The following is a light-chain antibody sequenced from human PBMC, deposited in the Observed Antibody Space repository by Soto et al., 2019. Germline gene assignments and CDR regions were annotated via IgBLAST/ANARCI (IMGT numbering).Light chain of an antibody. J-gene: IGKJ1*01. CDR2: GAT. Sequence: ELTQSPGSLSLSPGQTATLSCRASQSLSNNYLAWVHQRPGQAPRLLIYGATHWASGISERFGGSGSGSEFTLTISGLEPEDSAVYYCQYYGDSPTFGQGTKVEI. V-gene: IGKV3-20*01. CDR1: QSLSNNY. CDR3: QYYGDSPT.